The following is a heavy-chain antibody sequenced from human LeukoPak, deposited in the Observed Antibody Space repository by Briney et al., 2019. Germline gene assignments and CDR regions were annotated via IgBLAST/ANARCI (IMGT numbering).Heavy chain of an antibody. D-gene: IGHD6-13*01. J-gene: IGHJ4*02. CDR1: GFTFSSYG. CDR3: AKDSHSSSWFDY. Sequence: GGSLRLSCAASGFTFSSYGMHWVRQAPGKGLEWVAVIWYDGSNKYYADSVKGRFTISRDNSKNTLYLQMNSLRAEDTAVYYCAKDSHSSSWFDYWGQGTLVTVSS. CDR2: IWYDGSNK. V-gene: IGHV3-33*06.